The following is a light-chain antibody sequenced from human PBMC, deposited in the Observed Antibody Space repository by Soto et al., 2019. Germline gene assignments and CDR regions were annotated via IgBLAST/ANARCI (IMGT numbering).Light chain of an antibody. Sequence: DIQMTQSPSSLSASVGDRVTITCQASQDITNYLNWYQQKPGEAPKLLIYDSSNLETGVPSRFSGGGSATDFTFTISSLQPEDIATYYCLQYDISPVFGPGTKVDI. CDR2: DSS. J-gene: IGKJ3*01. CDR3: LQYDISPV. V-gene: IGKV1-33*01. CDR1: QDITNY.